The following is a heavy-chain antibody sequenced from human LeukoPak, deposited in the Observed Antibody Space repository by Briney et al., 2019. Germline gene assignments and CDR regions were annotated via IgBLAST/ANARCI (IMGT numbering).Heavy chain of an antibody. D-gene: IGHD3-3*01. Sequence: PGGSLRLSCAASGFTFSSYSMNWVRQAPGKGLEWVSSISSSSSYIYYADSVKGRFTISRDNAKNSLYLQMNSLRAEDTAVYYCAREYYDFWSGYLHRATPACYYMDVWGKGTTVTVSS. CDR2: ISSSSSYI. V-gene: IGHV3-21*01. J-gene: IGHJ6*03. CDR1: GFTFSSYS. CDR3: AREYYDFWSGYLHRATPACYYMDV.